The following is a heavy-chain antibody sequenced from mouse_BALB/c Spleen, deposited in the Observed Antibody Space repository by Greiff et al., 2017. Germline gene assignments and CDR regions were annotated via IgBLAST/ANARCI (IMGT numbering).Heavy chain of an antibody. V-gene: IGHV3-2*02. CDR2: ISYSGST. J-gene: IGHJ2*01. Sequence: EVKLVESGPGLVKPSQSLSLTCTVTGYSITSDYAWNWIRQFPGNKLEWMGYISYSGSTSYNPSLKSRISITRDTSKNQFFLQLNSVTTEDTATYYCARYTYGNYYLDYWGQGTTLTVSS. CDR3: ARYTYGNYYLDY. CDR1: GYSITSDYA. D-gene: IGHD2-10*02.